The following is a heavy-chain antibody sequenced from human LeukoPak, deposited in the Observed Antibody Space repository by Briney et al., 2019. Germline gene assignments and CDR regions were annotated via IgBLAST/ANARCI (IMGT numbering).Heavy chain of an antibody. V-gene: IGHV4-39*07. CDR2: IYYSGNT. CDR1: GGSISSSSYY. Sequence: PSETLSLTCTVSGGSISSSSYYWGWIRQSPGKGLEWIGSIYYSGNTYYNPSLKSRVSMSVDTSTNQFSLKLTSVTAADTAVYYCARDRTGRNTAQDDYWGQGTLVTVSS. J-gene: IGHJ4*02. D-gene: IGHD5-18*01. CDR3: ARDRTGRNTAQDDY.